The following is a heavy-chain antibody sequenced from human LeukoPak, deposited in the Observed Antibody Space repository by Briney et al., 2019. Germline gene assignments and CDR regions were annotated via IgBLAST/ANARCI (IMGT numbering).Heavy chain of an antibody. V-gene: IGHV3-7*05. Sequence: PGGSLRLSCAASGFTFSSYWMSWVRQAPGKGLEWVANIKQDGSEKYYVDSVKGRFTISRDSAKNSLYLQVNSLRAEDTAVYYCASTTISPVGGMDAWGQGTTVTVSS. J-gene: IGHJ6*02. CDR3: ASTTISPVGGMDA. D-gene: IGHD2/OR15-2a*01. CDR1: GFTFSSYW. CDR2: IKQDGSEK.